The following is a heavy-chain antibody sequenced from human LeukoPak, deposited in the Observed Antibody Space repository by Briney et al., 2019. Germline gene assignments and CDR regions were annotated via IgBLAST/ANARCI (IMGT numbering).Heavy chain of an antibody. CDR2: IWYDGSNK. CDR3: ARDVLRITYYYYGMDV. CDR1: GFTFSSYG. J-gene: IGHJ6*02. D-gene: IGHD3-16*01. Sequence: PGRSLRLSCAASGFTFSSYGMHWVRQAPGKGLEWVAVIWYDGSNKYYADSVKGRFTISRDNSKNTLYLQMNSLRAEDTAVYYCARDVLRITYYYYGMDVWGQGTTVTVSS. V-gene: IGHV3-33*01.